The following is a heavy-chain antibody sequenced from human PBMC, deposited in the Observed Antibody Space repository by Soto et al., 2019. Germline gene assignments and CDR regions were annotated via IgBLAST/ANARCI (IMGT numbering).Heavy chain of an antibody. D-gene: IGHD3-9*01. CDR3: TRSLLMVETNTQHFDR. J-gene: IGHJ4*01. V-gene: IGHV3-23*01. Sequence: PWGSLRLSCAASGFIFSDDAMSWVRQAPGKGLEWVSAISGNGADAYYADSVKGRFTFSRDNSRNTLYLQMSSLRADDTALYYCTRSLLMVETNTQHFDRRGHGTLGT. CDR2: ISGNGADA. CDR1: GFIFSDDA.